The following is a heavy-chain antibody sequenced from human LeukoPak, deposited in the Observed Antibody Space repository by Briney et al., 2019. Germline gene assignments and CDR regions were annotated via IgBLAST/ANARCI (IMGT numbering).Heavy chain of an antibody. J-gene: IGHJ4*02. V-gene: IGHV3-74*01. CDR1: GFTFSSYW. CDR2: INSDGSSA. CDR3: ARHLTYGGWNS. D-gene: IGHD4-23*01. Sequence: PGGSLRLSCAASGFTFSSYWMQWVRQAPGKGLVWVSRINSDGSSASYADSVKGRFTISRDNAKNTLFLQMNSLRAEDTAVYYGARHLTYGGWNSWGQGTLVTVSS.